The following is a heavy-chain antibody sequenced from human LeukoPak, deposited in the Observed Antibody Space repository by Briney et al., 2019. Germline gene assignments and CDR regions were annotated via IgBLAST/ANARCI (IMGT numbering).Heavy chain of an antibody. Sequence: GGSLRLSCAGSGFPFSTYSMNWVRQAPGEGLEWVSSIGSSSSHIYYAGSVKGRFTTSRDNAKNSLYLQMNSLGAEDTAVYFCARGEGYCSSPNSRGIGNWFDPWGQGTLVTVSS. CDR3: ARGEGYCSSPNSRGIGNWFDP. V-gene: IGHV3-21*01. J-gene: IGHJ5*02. CDR2: IGSSSSHI. D-gene: IGHD2-2*01. CDR1: GFPFSTYS.